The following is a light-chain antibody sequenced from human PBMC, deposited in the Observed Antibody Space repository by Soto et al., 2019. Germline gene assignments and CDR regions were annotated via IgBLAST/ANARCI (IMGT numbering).Light chain of an antibody. CDR2: GAS. Sequence: VLTQSPATLSLSPGERATLSCRASLNVNSYLAWYQQKPGQAPRLLIYGASTRATGIPDRFSGSGFGTDFTLTISRLEPEDFAVYHCQQHGSSPWTFGQGTKVDIK. CDR1: LNVNSY. CDR3: QQHGSSPWT. J-gene: IGKJ1*01. V-gene: IGKV3-20*01.